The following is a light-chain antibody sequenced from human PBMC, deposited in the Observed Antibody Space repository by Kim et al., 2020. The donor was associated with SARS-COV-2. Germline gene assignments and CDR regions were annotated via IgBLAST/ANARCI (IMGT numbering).Light chain of an antibody. V-gene: IGLV3-1*01. CDR3: QAWDSTTVV. CDR1: ILGDKY. CDR2: QDT. Sequence: SYELTQPPSVSVSPGQRTSITCSGDILGDKYASWYQHKPGQSPELVIYQDTKRPSGIPERFSGSSSGNTATLTISGTQAIDEADYYCQAWDSTTVVFGGGTQLTVL. J-gene: IGLJ2*01.